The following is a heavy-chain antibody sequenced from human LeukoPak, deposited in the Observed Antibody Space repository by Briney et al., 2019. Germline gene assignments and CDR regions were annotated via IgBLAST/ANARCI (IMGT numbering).Heavy chain of an antibody. D-gene: IGHD7-27*01. Sequence: SETLSLTCTVSGGSISSGGYYWSWIRQHPGKGLEWIGYIYYSGSTYNNPSLKSRVTISVDTSKNQFSLKLSSVTAADTAVYYCARNPNWGNWYFDLWGRGTLVTVSS. V-gene: IGHV4-31*03. CDR2: IYYSGST. CDR1: GGSISSGGYY. CDR3: ARNPNWGNWYFDL. J-gene: IGHJ2*01.